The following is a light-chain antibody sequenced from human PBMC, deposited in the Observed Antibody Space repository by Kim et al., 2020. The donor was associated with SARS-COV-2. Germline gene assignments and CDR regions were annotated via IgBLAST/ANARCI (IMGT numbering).Light chain of an antibody. CDR3: QQSCSTLWA. J-gene: IGKJ1*01. CDR2: AAS. Sequence: DIQMTQSPSSLSASVGDRVTITCRASQSISSYLNWYQQKPGKAPKLLIYAASSLQSGVPSRFSGSGSGTDFTLTISSLQPEDFATYYCQQSCSTLWAFGRGTKVDIK. V-gene: IGKV1-39*01. CDR1: QSISSY.